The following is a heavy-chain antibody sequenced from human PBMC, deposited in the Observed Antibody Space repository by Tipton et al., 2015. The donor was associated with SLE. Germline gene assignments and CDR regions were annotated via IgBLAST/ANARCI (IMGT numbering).Heavy chain of an antibody. CDR2: ISGSGGST. J-gene: IGHJ6*02. D-gene: IGHD2-2*02. Sequence: GSLRLSCAASGFTFSSYWMHWVRQAPGKGLEWVSAISGSGGSTYYADSVKGRFTISRDNSKNTLYLQMNSLRAEDTAVYYCANLGYCSSTSCYNYYYYGMDVWGQGTTVTVSS. V-gene: IGHV3-23*01. CDR1: GFTFSSYW. CDR3: ANLGYCSSTSCYNYYYYGMDV.